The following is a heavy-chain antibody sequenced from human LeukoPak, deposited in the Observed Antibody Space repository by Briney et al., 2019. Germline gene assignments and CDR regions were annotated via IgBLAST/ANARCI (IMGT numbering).Heavy chain of an antibody. CDR2: MNPNSGNT. CDR1: GYTFTSYD. D-gene: IGHD2-8*01. J-gene: IGHJ4*02. Sequence: GASVKVSCKASGYTFTSYDINWVRQSTGQGLEWMGWMNPNSGNTGYAQKFQGRVTMTRNTSISTAYMELSSLRSEDTAVYYCARRRMGSLFFVDYWGQGTLVTVSS. CDR3: ARRRMGSLFFVDY. V-gene: IGHV1-8*01.